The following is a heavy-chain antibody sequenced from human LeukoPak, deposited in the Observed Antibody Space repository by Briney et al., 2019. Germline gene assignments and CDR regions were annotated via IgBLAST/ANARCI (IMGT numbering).Heavy chain of an antibody. CDR3: ARTGGSYPDLLWYFDL. CDR2: MNPNSGNT. D-gene: IGHD1-26*01. V-gene: IGHV1-8*01. J-gene: IGHJ2*01. Sequence: ASVKVSCKASGYTFTSYDINWVRQATGQGLEWMGWMNPNSGNTGYAQKFQGRVTMTRNTSTSTVYMELSSLRSEDTAVYYCARTGGSYPDLLWYFDLWGRGTLVTVSS. CDR1: GYTFTSYD.